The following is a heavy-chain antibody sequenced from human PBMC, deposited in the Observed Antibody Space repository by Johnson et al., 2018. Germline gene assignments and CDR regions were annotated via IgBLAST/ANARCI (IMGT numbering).Heavy chain of an antibody. V-gene: IGHV3-23*04. CDR3: AKRIEVIPSSSSPVDV. D-gene: IGHD2/OR15-2a*01. CDR1: GFTVTTNH. Sequence: EVQLVQSGGGLVQPGGSLRVSCTVLGFTVTTNHMSWVRQAPGKGLEWVLTISGDAHYIYDADSVKGRFTISRDNSKNTLFLQMNSLRVEDTAVYYCAKRIEVIPSSSSPVDVWGKGTTVTVSS. J-gene: IGHJ6*04. CDR2: ISGDAHYI.